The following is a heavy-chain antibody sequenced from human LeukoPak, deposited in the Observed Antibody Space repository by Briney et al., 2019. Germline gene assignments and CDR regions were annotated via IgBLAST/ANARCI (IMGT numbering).Heavy chain of an antibody. Sequence: PGGSLRLSCAPSGFTFTSYSMNWVRQAPGKGLEYVSAISSNGGSTYYANSVKGRFTISRDNSKNTLYLQMGSLRAEDMAVYYCARRGPYDSFDYWGQGTLVTVSS. D-gene: IGHD2-2*01. J-gene: IGHJ4*02. CDR3: ARRGPYDSFDY. CDR1: GFTFTSYS. V-gene: IGHV3-64*01. CDR2: ISSNGGST.